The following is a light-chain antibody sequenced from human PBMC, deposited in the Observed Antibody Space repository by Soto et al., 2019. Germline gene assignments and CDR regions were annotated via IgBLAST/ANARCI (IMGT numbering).Light chain of an antibody. CDR1: SSDVGGSNY. CDR3: SSYTSSSTYV. V-gene: IGLV2-14*01. Sequence: QSVLTQPASVSGSPGQSITISCTGTSSDVGGSNYVSWYQQHPGKAPKLIISDVSYRPSGVSNRFSGSKSGNTASLTIPGFQVEDEADYYCSSYTSSSTYVFGTGTKVTVL. CDR2: DVS. J-gene: IGLJ1*01.